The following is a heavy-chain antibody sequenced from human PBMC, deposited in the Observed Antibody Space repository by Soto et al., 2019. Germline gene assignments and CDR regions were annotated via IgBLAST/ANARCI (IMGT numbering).Heavy chain of an antibody. V-gene: IGHV1-8*01. J-gene: IGHJ6*03. CDR2: MNPNSADT. Sequence: QVQLVQSGAEVKKPGASVKVSCKASGYSFTSYVMNWVRQVPGQGPEWMGWMNPNSADTGYAQKFQGRMTMSMDMSTRTMYMELSGLTSEDTAVYYCARGGFLEPHMDVWGRGTTVTVSS. CDR3: ARGGFLEPHMDV. CDR1: GYSFTSYV.